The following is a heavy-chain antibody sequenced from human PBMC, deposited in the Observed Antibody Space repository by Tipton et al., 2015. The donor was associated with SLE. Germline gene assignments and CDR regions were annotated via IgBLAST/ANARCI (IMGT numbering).Heavy chain of an antibody. CDR1: GGSISSYY. D-gene: IGHD3-10*01. J-gene: IGHJ4*02. V-gene: IGHV4-4*09. Sequence: TLSLTCTVSGGSISSYYWSWIRQPPGKGLEWIGYIYSSGSSYSNPSLKSRVTISVDTSKNQFSLKLNSVTAADTAVYYCAKNSGSYYFDDWGQGTLVTVSS. CDR2: IYSSGSS. CDR3: AKNSGSYYFDD.